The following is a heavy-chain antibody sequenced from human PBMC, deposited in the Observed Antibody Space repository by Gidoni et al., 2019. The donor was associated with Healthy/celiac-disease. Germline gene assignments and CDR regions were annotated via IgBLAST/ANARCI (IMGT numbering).Heavy chain of an antibody. D-gene: IGHD2-2*01. Sequence: QVQLVESGGGVVQPGRSLRLSCAASGFTFSSYGMHWVRQAPGKGLEWVAVISYDGSNKYYADSVKGRFTISRDNSKNTLYLQMNSLRAEDTAVYYCAKDLVPAAGLFDYWGQGTLVTVSS. V-gene: IGHV3-30*18. CDR3: AKDLVPAAGLFDY. CDR2: ISYDGSNK. J-gene: IGHJ4*02. CDR1: GFTFSSYG.